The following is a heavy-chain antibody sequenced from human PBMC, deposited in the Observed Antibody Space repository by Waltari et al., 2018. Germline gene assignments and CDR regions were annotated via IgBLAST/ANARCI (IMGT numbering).Heavy chain of an antibody. V-gene: IGHV3-74*01. D-gene: IGHD1-7*01. CDR3: ASGNSHAFDI. Sequence: EVKLVESGGGLIQPGGSLRLSWSASGFPFSSYWIPWVRQVPGKGLVWVARINSDGSSTSNADSVKGRFTISRDNAKNTLYLQMNSLRAEDTAMYYCASGNSHAFDIWGQGTMVTVSS. J-gene: IGHJ3*02. CDR2: INSDGSST. CDR1: GFPFSSYW.